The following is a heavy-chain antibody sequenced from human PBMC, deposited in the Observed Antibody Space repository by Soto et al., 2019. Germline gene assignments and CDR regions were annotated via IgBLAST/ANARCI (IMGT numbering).Heavy chain of an antibody. CDR2: TRNKANSHTT. V-gene: IGHV3-72*01. Sequence: EVQLVESGGGLVQPGGSLRLSCAASGFIFSGHYMDWVRQAPGKGLEWVGRTRNKANSHTTEYAASVKGRFTISRDDSKNSLYLQMNSLKIEDTAVYYCARATTVTDYWGQGTLVTVSS. CDR1: GFIFSGHY. J-gene: IGHJ4*02. D-gene: IGHD4-17*01. CDR3: ARATTVTDY.